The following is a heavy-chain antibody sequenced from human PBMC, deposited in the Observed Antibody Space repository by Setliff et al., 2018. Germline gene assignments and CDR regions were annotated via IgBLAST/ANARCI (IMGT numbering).Heavy chain of an antibody. CDR1: GYTFTGYY. CDR3: ARSSWTDYYGIDY. J-gene: IGHJ4*02. Sequence: ASVKVSCKASGYTFTGYYMHWVRQAPGQGLEWMGRINPNSGGTNYAQKFQGRVTMTRDTSISTAYMELSRLRTDDTAVYFCARSSWTDYYGIDYWGQGTLVTVSS. CDR2: INPNSGGT. V-gene: IGHV1-2*06. D-gene: IGHD3-3*01.